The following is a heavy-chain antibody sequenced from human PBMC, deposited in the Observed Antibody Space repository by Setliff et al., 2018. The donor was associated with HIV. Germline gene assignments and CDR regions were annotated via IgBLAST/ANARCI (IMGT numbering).Heavy chain of an antibody. J-gene: IGHJ5*02. CDR3: ARQPGYSSGWYFTASGFDP. D-gene: IGHD6-19*01. V-gene: IGHV4-34*01. CDR2: IDLSGSS. Sequence: SETLSLTCAVYGGSFSGYYWNWIRQPPGKGLEWIGEIDLSGSSNYNPSLKSRVTISADTSKNEFFLKLTSVTAADTAVYYCARQPGYSSGWYFTASGFDPWGQGTLVTVSS. CDR1: GGSFSGYY.